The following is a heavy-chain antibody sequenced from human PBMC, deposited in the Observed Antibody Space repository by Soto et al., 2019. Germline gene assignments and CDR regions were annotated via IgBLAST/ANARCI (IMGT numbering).Heavy chain of an antibody. D-gene: IGHD1-26*01. CDR1: GFTFSNFA. CDR2: ISPSGGGT. V-gene: IGHV3-23*01. Sequence: GGSLRLSCAASGFTFSNFAMIWVRQAPGKGLEWVSGISPSGGGTQYADSVKGRFTISRDNSKNTLNLQMNSVRAEDTAVYYCARLPRRGGSYYGDFDYWGQGTLVTV. J-gene: IGHJ4*02. CDR3: ARLPRRGGSYYGDFDY.